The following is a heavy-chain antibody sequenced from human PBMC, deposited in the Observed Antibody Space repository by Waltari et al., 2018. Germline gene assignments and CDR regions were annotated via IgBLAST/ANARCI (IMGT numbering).Heavy chain of an antibody. D-gene: IGHD5-12*01. V-gene: IGHV3-74*01. J-gene: IGHJ4*02. Sequence: EVHLAESGGGVVQPGGSLRLSCTASGFRFGDYWMQWVRQAPGKGLEWVSRINVDGGYISYGDSVKGRFTISRDNAKNTVFLQLNSLRADDTAVYFCARKAGSGYPYGPFYYDNWGQGTLVTVSS. CDR3: ARKAGSGYPYGPFYYDN. CDR1: GFRFGDYW. CDR2: INVDGGYI.